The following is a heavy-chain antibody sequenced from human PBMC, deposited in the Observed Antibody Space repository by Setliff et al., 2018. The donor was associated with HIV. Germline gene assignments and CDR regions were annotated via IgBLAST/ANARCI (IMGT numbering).Heavy chain of an antibody. Sequence: GGSLRLSCVASGFSFEKYAMNWVRQPPGKGLEWVSAISGSGDKSTFSDSVKGRFIISRDNSKNTLYLQMNSLRAEDTAVYYCARGGVVVLIYFQHWGQGTLVTVSS. D-gene: IGHD3-22*01. CDR1: GFSFEKYA. CDR2: ISGSGDKS. CDR3: ARGGVVVLIYFQH. J-gene: IGHJ1*01. V-gene: IGHV3-23*01.